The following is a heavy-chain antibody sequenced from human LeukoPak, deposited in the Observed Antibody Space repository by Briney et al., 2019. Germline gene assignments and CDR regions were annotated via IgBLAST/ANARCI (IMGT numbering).Heavy chain of an antibody. CDR1: GYTFTGYY. CDR3: ARGGRLRYFDWYAFDP. CDR2: INPNSGGT. D-gene: IGHD3-9*01. J-gene: IGHJ5*02. V-gene: IGHV1-2*02. Sequence: ASVKVSCKASGYTFTGYYMHWVRQAPGQGLEWMGWINPNSGGTNYAQKFQGRVTMTRDTSISIVYMELSRLRSDDTAVYYCARGGRLRYFDWYAFDPWGQGTLVTVSS.